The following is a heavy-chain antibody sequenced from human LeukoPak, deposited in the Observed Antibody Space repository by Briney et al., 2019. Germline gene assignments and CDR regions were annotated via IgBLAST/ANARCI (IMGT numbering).Heavy chain of an antibody. D-gene: IGHD2-8*01. CDR1: GGSISSYY. CDR3: ARLMTSFRAFDI. CDR2: LSKSGNT. J-gene: IGHJ3*02. Sequence: PSETLSLTCTVSGGSISSYYWSWIRLPPGKGLEWIGYLSKSGNTNYSPSLKSRVTISVDTSKNQFSLKLTSVTAADTAMCYCARLMTSFRAFDIWGHGTMVTVSS. V-gene: IGHV4-59*08.